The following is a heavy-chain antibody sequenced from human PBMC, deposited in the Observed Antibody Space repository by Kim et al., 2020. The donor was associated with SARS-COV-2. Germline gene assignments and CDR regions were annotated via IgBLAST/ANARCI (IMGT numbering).Heavy chain of an antibody. J-gene: IGHJ4*02. D-gene: IGHD3-22*01. Sequence: SVKVSCKASGGTFSSYAISWVRQAPGQGLEWMGRIIPILGIANYAQKFQGRVTITADKSTSTAYMELSSLRSEDTAVYYCARDGYYYDSSGHLDYWGQGTLVTVSS. CDR3: ARDGYYYDSSGHLDY. CDR1: GGTFSSYA. V-gene: IGHV1-69*04. CDR2: IIPILGIA.